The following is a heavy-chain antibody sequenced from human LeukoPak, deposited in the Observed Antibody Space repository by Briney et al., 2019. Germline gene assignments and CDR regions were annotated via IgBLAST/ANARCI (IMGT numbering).Heavy chain of an antibody. CDR2: IYYSGST. D-gene: IGHD6-19*01. J-gene: IGHJ4*02. Sequence: SETLSLTCTVSGGSISSYYWSWIRQPPGKGLEWIGYIYYSGSTNCNPSLKSRVTISVDTSKNQFSLKLSSVTAADTAVYYCAREYSSGGFDYWGQGTLVTVSS. CDR3: AREYSSGGFDY. V-gene: IGHV4-59*01. CDR1: GGSISSYY.